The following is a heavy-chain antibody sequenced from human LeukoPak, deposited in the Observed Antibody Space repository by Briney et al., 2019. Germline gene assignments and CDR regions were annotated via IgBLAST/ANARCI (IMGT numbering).Heavy chain of an antibody. Sequence: PGGSLRLSCAASGFTFRNYWMHWVRQAPGKGLVWVSRINSDGSSTSYADSVKGRFTISRDNAKNTLYLQMNSLRAEDTAMYYCTRGDYGAYGYDAFDIRGQGTMVTVSS. CDR3: TRGDYGAYGYDAFDI. V-gene: IGHV3-74*01. CDR1: GFTFRNYW. D-gene: IGHD4-17*01. CDR2: INSDGSST. J-gene: IGHJ3*02.